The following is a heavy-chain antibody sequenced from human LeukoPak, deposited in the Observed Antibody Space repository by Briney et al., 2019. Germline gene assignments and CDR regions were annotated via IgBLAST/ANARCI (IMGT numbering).Heavy chain of an antibody. D-gene: IGHD6-6*01. CDR3: ASEDSSSSYFDY. CDR1: GGSISSGDYY. J-gene: IGHJ4*02. CDR2: IYYSGST. Sequence: NPSETLSLTCTVSGGSISSGDYYWSWIRQPPGKGLERIGDIYYSGSTYYNPSLKSRVTISVDTSKNQFSLKLSSVTAADTAVYYCASEDSSSSYFDYWGQGTLVTVSS. V-gene: IGHV4-30-4*08.